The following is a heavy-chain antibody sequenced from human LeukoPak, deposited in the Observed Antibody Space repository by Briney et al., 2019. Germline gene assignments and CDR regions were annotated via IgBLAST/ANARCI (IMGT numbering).Heavy chain of an antibody. CDR2: INPNSGGT. J-gene: IGHJ4*02. CDR3: GRGLNNKYRAGWNQYY. V-gene: IGHV1-2*02. CDR1: GYTITGCI. D-gene: IGHD5-24*01. Sequence: ASVKVTCKGSGYTITGCILHWVRQAPGQGLEWMGWINPNSGGTNYAQKFQGRVTMTRDTSISTAYMELSRLRSDDTAVYYCGRGLNNKYRAGWNQYYWGQGNLVTVSS.